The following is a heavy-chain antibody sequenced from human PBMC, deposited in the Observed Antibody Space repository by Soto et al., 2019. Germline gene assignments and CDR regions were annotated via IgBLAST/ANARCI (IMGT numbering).Heavy chain of an antibody. CDR3: ARKDKSGYFNWFDP. CDR2: IFPSDSDT. D-gene: IGHD3-22*01. V-gene: IGHV5-51*01. J-gene: IGHJ5*02. Sequence: GESLKISCRTSVYRFTSYWIAWVRQMPGKGLEWMGIIFPSDSDTRYSPSFQGQVTISADRSTSTVFLQWASLKASGTAVYFWARKDKSGYFNWFDPWGQGTLVTVSS. CDR1: VYRFTSYW.